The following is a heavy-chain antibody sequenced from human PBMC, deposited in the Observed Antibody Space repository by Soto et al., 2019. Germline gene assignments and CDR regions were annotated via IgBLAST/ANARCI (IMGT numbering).Heavy chain of an antibody. D-gene: IGHD1-26*01. V-gene: IGHV1-2*02. J-gene: IGHJ6*02. CDR3: ARIKWGLDYYSGMDV. CDR2: INPKTAAT. Sequence: QVQLVQSGAEVKKSGASVKVSCKASGYTFSDYFIQWLRQAPGQGLEWVAWINPKTAATNYAKKFQDRVTLTSDTSFSTAYLELTRLRPDDTAVYYCARIKWGLDYYSGMDVWGQGTAVTVSS. CDR1: GYTFSDYF.